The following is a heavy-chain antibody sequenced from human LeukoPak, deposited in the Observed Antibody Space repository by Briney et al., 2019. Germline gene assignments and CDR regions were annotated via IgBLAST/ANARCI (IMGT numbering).Heavy chain of an antibody. CDR3: ARQAAVAGTFDY. J-gene: IGHJ4*02. CDR1: GGSISSYY. CDR2: IYYSGST. V-gene: IGHV4-59*01. Sequence: SETLSLTCTVSGGSISSYYWSWIRQPPGKGLEWIGYIYYSGSTNYNPSLRSRVTISVDTSKNQFSLKLSSVTAADTAVYYCARQAAVAGTFDYWGQGTLVTVSS. D-gene: IGHD6-19*01.